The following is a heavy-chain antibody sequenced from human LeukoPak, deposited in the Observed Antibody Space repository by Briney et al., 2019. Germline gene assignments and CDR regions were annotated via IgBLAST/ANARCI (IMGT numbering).Heavy chain of an antibody. Sequence: PSETLSLTCTVSGGSISNSYWSWIRQPAGKGLEWIGRIYTSGSTNYNPSLKSRVTISVDTSKNQFSLKLSSVTAADTAVYYCARELQYSGFDYWGQGTLVTVSS. CDR2: IYTSGST. J-gene: IGHJ4*02. V-gene: IGHV4-4*07. D-gene: IGHD4-11*01. CDR1: GGSISNSY. CDR3: ARELQYSGFDY.